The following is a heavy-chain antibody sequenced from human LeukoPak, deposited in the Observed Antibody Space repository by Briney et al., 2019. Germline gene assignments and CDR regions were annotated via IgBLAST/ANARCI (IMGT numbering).Heavy chain of an antibody. J-gene: IGHJ4*02. CDR3: AKGMSATSGYLELDY. CDR2: ISNSGGRI. D-gene: IGHD3-22*01. Sequence: PGGSLRLSCAASGFTFDDYGMSWVRQAPGKGLEWFSAISNSGGRIYYTDSVKGRFTISRDNSKNTLYLQMNSLRAEDTAVYYCAKGMSATSGYLELDYWGQGTLVTVSS. CDR1: GFTFDDYG. V-gene: IGHV3-23*01.